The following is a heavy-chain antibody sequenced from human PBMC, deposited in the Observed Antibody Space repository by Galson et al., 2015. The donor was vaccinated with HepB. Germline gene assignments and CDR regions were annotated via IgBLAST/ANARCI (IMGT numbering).Heavy chain of an antibody. Sequence: SLRLSCAASGFTFTTYAMTWVRQAPGEGLEWVSHISGSGGTTYYADSVKGRLTISRDNSKNTLYLQMNSLRVEDTAVYYRAKSQGWAADLDYWGQGTLVTVSS. CDR3: AKSQGWAADLDY. CDR1: GFTFTTYA. J-gene: IGHJ4*02. D-gene: IGHD1-26*01. V-gene: IGHV3-23*01. CDR2: ISGSGGTT.